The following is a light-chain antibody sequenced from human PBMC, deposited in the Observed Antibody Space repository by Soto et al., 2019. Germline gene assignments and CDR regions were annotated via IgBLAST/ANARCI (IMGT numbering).Light chain of an antibody. CDR1: SSDVGSYTY. J-gene: IGLJ1*01. Sequence: QSALTQPASVSGSPRQSITISCTGASSDVGSYTYVSWYQQHPGKAPKLMIYEVNNRPSGVYRFSGSKSGNTASLTISGLQADDEAEYFCISYKTDDTFVFGTGTKVTVL. CDR3: ISYKTDDTFV. V-gene: IGLV2-14*01. CDR2: EVN.